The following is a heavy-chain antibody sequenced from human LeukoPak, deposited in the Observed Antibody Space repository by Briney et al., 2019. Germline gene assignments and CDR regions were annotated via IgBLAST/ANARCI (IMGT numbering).Heavy chain of an antibody. CDR2: INHSGST. Sequence: SETLSLTCAVYGGSFSGYYWSWIRQPPGKGLEWIGEINHSGSTNYNPSLKSRVTISVDTSKNQFSLKLSSVTAADMAVYYCARGSRGYNHYYYYYYYMDVWGKGTTVTVSS. V-gene: IGHV4-34*01. CDR3: ARGSRGYNHYYYYYYYMDV. CDR1: GGSFSGYY. J-gene: IGHJ6*03. D-gene: IGHD5-24*01.